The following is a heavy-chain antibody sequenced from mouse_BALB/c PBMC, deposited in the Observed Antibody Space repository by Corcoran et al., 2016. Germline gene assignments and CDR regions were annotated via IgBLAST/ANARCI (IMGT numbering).Heavy chain of an antibody. CDR1: GYTFTNYG. V-gene: IGHV9-1*02. Sequence: QIRLVQSGPELKKPGETVKISCKASGYTFTNYGMNWVKQAPGKGLKWMGWINTYTGEPTYADDFKGRFAFSLETSASTAYLQINNLKNEDMATYFCASYGNYSWFAYWDQGTLVTVSA. J-gene: IGHJ3*01. CDR2: INTYTGEP. D-gene: IGHD2-1*01. CDR3: ASYGNYSWFAY.